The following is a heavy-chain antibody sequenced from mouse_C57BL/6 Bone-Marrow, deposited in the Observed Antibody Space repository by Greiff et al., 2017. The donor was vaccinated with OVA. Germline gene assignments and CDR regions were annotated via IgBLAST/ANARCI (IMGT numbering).Heavy chain of an antibody. CDR2: ISSGSSTI. J-gene: IGHJ2*01. Sequence: EVKLMESGGGLVKPGGSLKLSCAASGFTFSDYGMHWVRQAPEKGLEWVAYISSGSSTIYYADTVKGRVTISRDNAKNTLYLQMSSLKSEDTAMYYCTRDGYYGRRHYFDYWGQGTTLTVSS. V-gene: IGHV5-17*03. CDR1: GFTFSDYG. CDR3: TRDGYYGRRHYFDY. D-gene: IGHD1-1*01.